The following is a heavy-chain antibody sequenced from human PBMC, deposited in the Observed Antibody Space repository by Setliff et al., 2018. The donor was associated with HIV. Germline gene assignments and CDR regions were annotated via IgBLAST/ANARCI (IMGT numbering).Heavy chain of an antibody. CDR3: AREIYGGNSRPFDY. V-gene: IGHV4-59*01. D-gene: IGHD4-17*01. J-gene: IGHJ4*02. CDR2: IYYNGNT. Sequence: RDPPGKGLEWIGYIYYNGNTNYNPTLNSRGTISVDTSKNQFSLKLTSVTAADTAVYYCAREIYGGNSRPFDYWGQGTQVTVSS.